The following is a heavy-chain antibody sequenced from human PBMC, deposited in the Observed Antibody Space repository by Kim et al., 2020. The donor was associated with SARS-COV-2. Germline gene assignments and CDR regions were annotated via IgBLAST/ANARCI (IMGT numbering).Heavy chain of an antibody. D-gene: IGHD3-22*01. J-gene: IGHJ4*02. Sequence: SETLSLTCTVSGGSISSYYWSWIRQPPGKGLEWIGYIYYSGSTNYNPSLKSRVTISVDTSKNQFSLKLSSVTAADTAVYYCAREGYYYDSSGGFDYWGQGTLVTVSS. V-gene: IGHV4-59*01. CDR3: AREGYYYDSSGGFDY. CDR1: GGSISSYY. CDR2: IYYSGST.